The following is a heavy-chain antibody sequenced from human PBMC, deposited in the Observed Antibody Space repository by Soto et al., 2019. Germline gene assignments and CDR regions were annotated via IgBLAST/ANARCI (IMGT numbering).Heavy chain of an antibody. CDR2: IYYSGST. V-gene: IGHV4-61*01. CDR3: ARTSLGYYYYYGMDV. Sequence: QVQLPESGPGLVKPSETLSLTCTVSGGSVSSGSYYWSWIRQPPGKGLEWIGYIYYSGSTNYNPSLKSRVTISVDTSKNQFSLKLSSVTAADTAVYYCARTSLGYYYYYGMDVWGQGTTVTVSS. CDR1: GGSVSSGSYY. D-gene: IGHD1-26*01. J-gene: IGHJ6*02.